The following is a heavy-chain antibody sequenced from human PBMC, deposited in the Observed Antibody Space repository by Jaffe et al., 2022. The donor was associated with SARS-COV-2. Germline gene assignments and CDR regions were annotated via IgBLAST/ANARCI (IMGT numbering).Heavy chain of an antibody. J-gene: IGHJ4*02. Sequence: EVQLLESGGGLVQPGGSLRLSCAASGFTFSSYAMSWVRQAPGKGLEWVSAISGSGGSTYYADSVKGRFTISRDNSKNTLYLQMNSLRAEDTAVYYCAKDVSDYVWGSYGFDYWGQGTLVTVSS. D-gene: IGHD3-16*01. CDR2: ISGSGGST. V-gene: IGHV3-23*01. CDR1: GFTFSSYA. CDR3: AKDVSDYVWGSYGFDY.